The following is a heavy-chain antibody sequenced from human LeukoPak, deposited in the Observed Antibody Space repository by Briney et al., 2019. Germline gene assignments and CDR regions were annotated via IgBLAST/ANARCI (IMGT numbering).Heavy chain of an antibody. CDR1: GITFSSYS. CDR2: ISYDGSNK. CDR3: AKVSARGVISY. Sequence: GGSLRLSCAASGITFSSYSMNWVRQAPGKGLEWVAVISYDGSNKYYADSVKGRFTISRDNSKNTLYLQMNSLRAEDTAVYYCAKVSARGVISYWGQGTLVTVSS. J-gene: IGHJ4*02. V-gene: IGHV3-30*18. D-gene: IGHD2/OR15-2a*01.